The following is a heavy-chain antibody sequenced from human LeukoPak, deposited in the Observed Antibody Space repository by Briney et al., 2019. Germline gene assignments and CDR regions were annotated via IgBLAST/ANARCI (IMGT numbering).Heavy chain of an antibody. Sequence: SGGSLRLSCAASGFTFSNAWMSWVRQAPGKGLEWVSHIRSKSDGGTTDYAAPVKGRFTISRDDSQNTLYLQMNSLKTEDTAVYFCTTVAWMQLWSIDSWGQGTLVTVSS. J-gene: IGHJ4*02. D-gene: IGHD5-18*01. V-gene: IGHV3-15*01. CDR2: IRSKSDGGTT. CDR3: TTVAWMQLWSIDS. CDR1: GFTFSNAW.